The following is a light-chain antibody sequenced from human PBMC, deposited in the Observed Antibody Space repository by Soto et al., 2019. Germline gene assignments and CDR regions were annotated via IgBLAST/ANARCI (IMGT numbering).Light chain of an antibody. CDR2: DAS. CDR1: QDISNF. CDR3: QQYHSLPPT. V-gene: IGKV1-33*01. J-gene: IGKJ2*01. Sequence: DIQMTQSPSSLSASVGDRVTITCQASQDISNFLSWYQHKPGKAPKLLIYDASDLETGVPSRFSVSGSGTHFALTISSLQPEDFAIYFCQQYHSLPPTFGRGTKLEIK.